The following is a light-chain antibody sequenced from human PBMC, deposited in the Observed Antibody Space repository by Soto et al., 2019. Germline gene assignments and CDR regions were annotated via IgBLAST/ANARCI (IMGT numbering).Light chain of an antibody. CDR1: QIVSSSY. CDR3: QQYGSSPPIT. J-gene: IGKJ5*01. Sequence: SPGGRATLSCRASQIVSSSYLAWYQQKPGQAPRLLIYGASSRATGIPDRFSGSGSGTDFTLTISRLEPEDFAVYYCQQYGSSPPITFGQGTRLEIK. V-gene: IGKV3-20*01. CDR2: GAS.